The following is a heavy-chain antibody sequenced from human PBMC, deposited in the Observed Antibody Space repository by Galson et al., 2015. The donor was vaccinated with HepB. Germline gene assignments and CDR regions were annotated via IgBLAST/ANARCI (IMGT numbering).Heavy chain of an antibody. Sequence: SLRLSCAASGFTFSTYEMNWVRQAPGKGLEWVSYISNSGRTISYADSVKGRFIISRDNAKNSLYLQMNSLRAEDTAVYYCARDPTRYSGHDLGIDYWGQGTLVTVSS. CDR3: ARDPTRYSGHDLGIDY. J-gene: IGHJ4*02. CDR1: GFTFSTYE. V-gene: IGHV3-48*03. CDR2: ISNSGRTI. D-gene: IGHD5-12*01.